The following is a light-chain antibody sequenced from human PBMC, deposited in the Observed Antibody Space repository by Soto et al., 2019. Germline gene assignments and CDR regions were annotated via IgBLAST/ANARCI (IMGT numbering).Light chain of an antibody. V-gene: IGLV1-44*01. Sequence: QTVVTQPPSASETPGQRVTISCSGSSSNIGGNTVNWFQQFPGAAPKLLIYSSSLRASGVPDRFSASKSGTSASLAISGLQSEDEADYYCAAWDDSLIGPVFGGGTKVTVL. CDR3: AAWDDSLIGPV. CDR2: SSS. CDR1: SSNIGGNT. J-gene: IGLJ2*01.